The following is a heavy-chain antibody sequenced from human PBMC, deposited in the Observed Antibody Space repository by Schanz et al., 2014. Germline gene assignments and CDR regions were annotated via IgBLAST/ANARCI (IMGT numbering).Heavy chain of an antibody. V-gene: IGHV3-23*01. CDR1: GFTFSSYA. CDR3: ARTSDSSWDMDV. J-gene: IGHJ6*03. D-gene: IGHD2-21*02. CDR2: ISDNGIST. Sequence: EVQLLESGGGLVQPGGSLRLSCVASGFTFSSYAMSWVRQAPGKGLEWVSGISDNGISTYYADSVKARFTISRDNSKNAVSLQMDSLRPEDAAVYFCARTSDSSWDMDVWGKGTTVTVSS.